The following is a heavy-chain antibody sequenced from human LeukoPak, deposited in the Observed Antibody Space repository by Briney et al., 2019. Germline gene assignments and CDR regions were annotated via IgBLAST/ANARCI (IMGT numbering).Heavy chain of an antibody. Sequence: GGSLRLSCAASGFTFSSCGMHWVRQAPGKGLEWVAVISYDGSNKYYADSVKGRFTISRDNSKNTLYLQMNSLRAEDTAVYYCAKDQYSGYDLKSYFDYWGQGTLVTVSS. CDR2: ISYDGSNK. J-gene: IGHJ4*02. CDR3: AKDQYSGYDLKSYFDY. CDR1: GFTFSSCG. D-gene: IGHD5-12*01. V-gene: IGHV3-30*18.